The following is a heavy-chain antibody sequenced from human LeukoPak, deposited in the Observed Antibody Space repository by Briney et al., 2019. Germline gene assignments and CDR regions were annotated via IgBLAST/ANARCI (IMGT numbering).Heavy chain of an antibody. CDR2: IYYSGCT. J-gene: IGHJ5*01. CDR1: GGSISPYY. CDR3: ARGGWSLDS. Sequence: SETLSLTCTVSGGSISPYYWSWIRQPPGKGLEWVGYIYYSGCTNYNPSLKSRVTISVDTSKNQFSLKLTSVTAADTAVYYCARGGWSLDSWGQGTRVTVSS. V-gene: IGHV4-59*01.